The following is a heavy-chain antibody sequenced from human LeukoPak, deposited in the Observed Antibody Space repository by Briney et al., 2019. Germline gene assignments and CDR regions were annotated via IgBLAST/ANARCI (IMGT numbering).Heavy chain of an antibody. V-gene: IGHV4-31*03. J-gene: IGHJ3*02. Sequence: SHTVSLTCNVCGLSDSDGRYQWTWIPQHPGKAVEGIGYKYYSGSAKYNASLKSRLTISIDTYENQFSLQLSSLTAADTATYYCATPYCSGISCLDVFNMWGQGTRVTVSS. CDR1: GLSDSDGRYQ. CDR2: KYYSGSA. CDR3: ATPYCSGISCLDVFNM. D-gene: IGHD2-2*01.